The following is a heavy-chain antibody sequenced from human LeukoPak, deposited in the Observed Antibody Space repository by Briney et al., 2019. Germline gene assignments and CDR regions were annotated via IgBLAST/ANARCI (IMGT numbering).Heavy chain of an antibody. CDR1: GFTFSSYW. V-gene: IGHV3-7*03. CDR3: AKAPEGGEKYFDY. CDR2: IKQDGSEK. J-gene: IGHJ4*02. D-gene: IGHD1-14*01. Sequence: GGSLRLSCAASGFTFSSYWMSWVRQAPGKGLEWVANIKQDGSEKYYVDSVKGRFTISRDNAKNSLYLQMNSLRAEDTALYYCAKAPEGGEKYFDYWGQGTLVTVSS.